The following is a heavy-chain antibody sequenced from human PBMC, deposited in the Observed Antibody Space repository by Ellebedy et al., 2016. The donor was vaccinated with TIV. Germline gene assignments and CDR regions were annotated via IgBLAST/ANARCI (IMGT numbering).Heavy chain of an antibody. J-gene: IGHJ6*02. CDR3: ARERDYDILTGYYNYYGMDV. V-gene: IGHV3-21*01. CDR2: ISSSSSYI. Sequence: GGSLRLXXAASGFTFSSYSMNWVRQAPGKGLEWVSSISSSSSYIYYADSVKGRFTISRDNAKNSLYLQMNSLRAEDTAVYYCARERDYDILTGYYNYYGMDVWGQGTTVTVSS. D-gene: IGHD3-9*01. CDR1: GFTFSSYS.